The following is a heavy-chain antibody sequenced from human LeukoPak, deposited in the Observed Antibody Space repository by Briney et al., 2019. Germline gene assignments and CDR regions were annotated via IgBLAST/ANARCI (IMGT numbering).Heavy chain of an antibody. D-gene: IGHD5-18*01. J-gene: IGHJ3*02. CDR1: GYTFTGYY. Sequence: ASVKVSCKASGYTFTGYYMHWVRQAPGQGLEWMGWINPNSGGTNYAQKFQGRVTMTRDTSISTAYMELSRLRSDDTAVYYCARDRVKWIQLWLAHHDAFDIWGQGTMVTVSS. CDR2: INPNSGGT. CDR3: ARDRVKWIQLWLAHHDAFDI. V-gene: IGHV1-2*02.